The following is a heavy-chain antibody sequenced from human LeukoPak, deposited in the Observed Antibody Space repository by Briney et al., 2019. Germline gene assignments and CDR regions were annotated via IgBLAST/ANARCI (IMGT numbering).Heavy chain of an antibody. V-gene: IGHV4-59*01. Sequence: SETLSLTCTVSGGSINSYYWSWLRQPPGKGLEWIGYIYYSGSTNYNPSLKSRVTISVDTSKNQFSLKLSSVTAADTAVYYCARGSGYCSGGSCRVMGYFDYWGQGTLVTVSS. CDR2: IYYSGST. J-gene: IGHJ4*02. CDR1: GGSINSYY. D-gene: IGHD2-15*01. CDR3: ARGSGYCSGGSCRVMGYFDY.